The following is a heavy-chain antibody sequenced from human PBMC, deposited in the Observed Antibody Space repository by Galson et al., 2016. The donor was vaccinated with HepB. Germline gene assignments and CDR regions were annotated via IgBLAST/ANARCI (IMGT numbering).Heavy chain of an antibody. V-gene: IGHV3-30*03. CDR1: GFTFSRYG. D-gene: IGHD4-17*01. CDR2: ISYDGSYK. J-gene: IGHJ4*02. Sequence: LRLSCAASGFTFSRYGIHWVRQAQGKGLEWVAVISYDGSYKFYADSVRGRFTISRDNSEDTVYLQMNSLRAEDTAVYYCARDYIMMTVTWGPDYWGQGTLVSVSS. CDR3: ARDYIMMTVTWGPDY.